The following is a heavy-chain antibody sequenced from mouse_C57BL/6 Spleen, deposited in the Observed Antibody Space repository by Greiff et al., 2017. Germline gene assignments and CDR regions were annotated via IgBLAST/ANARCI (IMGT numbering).Heavy chain of an antibody. D-gene: IGHD2-3*01. Sequence: VQLQQPGAELVMPGASVKLSCKASGYTFTSYWMHWVKQRPGQGLEWIGEIDPSDSYTNYNQKFKGKSTLTVDKSSSTAYMQLSSLTSEDSAVYYCARSRVTYFDYWGQGTTLTVSS. V-gene: IGHV1-69*01. CDR1: GYTFTSYW. J-gene: IGHJ2*01. CDR2: IDPSDSYT. CDR3: ARSRVTYFDY.